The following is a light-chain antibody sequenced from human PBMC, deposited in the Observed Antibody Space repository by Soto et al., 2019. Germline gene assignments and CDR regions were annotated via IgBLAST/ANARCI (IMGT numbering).Light chain of an antibody. V-gene: IGKV4-1*01. CDR1: QTILYTSINKNS. CDR2: WAS. CDR3: QQYYSSPYT. Sequence: DIVMTQSPDSLAVSLGERATINCRSSQTILYTSINKNSLAWYQQKPGQPPTLLIYWASTRESGVPDRFSGSASGTDFTLTIRSLQAEDVAVYYCQQYYSSPYTFGQGNKLWIK. J-gene: IGKJ2*01.